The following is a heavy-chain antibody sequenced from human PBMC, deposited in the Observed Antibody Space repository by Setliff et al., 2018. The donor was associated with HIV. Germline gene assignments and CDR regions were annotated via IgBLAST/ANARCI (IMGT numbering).Heavy chain of an antibody. J-gene: IGHJ4*02. CDR1: GGTFSSYA. CDR3: ARGLGNFVPDLIGYFDY. Sequence: GASVKVSCKASGGTFSSYAISWVRQAPGQGLEWMGRIIPIFGTANYAQKFQGRVTITAGEYTTPSYMALRNLRSEDTAIYYCARGLGNFVPDLIGYFDYWGQGTLVTVSS. V-gene: IGHV1-69*13. D-gene: IGHD3-3*02. CDR2: IIPIFGTA.